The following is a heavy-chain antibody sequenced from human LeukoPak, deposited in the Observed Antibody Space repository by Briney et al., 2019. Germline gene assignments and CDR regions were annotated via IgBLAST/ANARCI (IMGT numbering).Heavy chain of an antibody. D-gene: IGHD4-17*01. CDR3: ASLYGDDAFDI. Sequence: SVKVSCKASGGTFSSYAISWVRQAPGQGLEWMGGIIPIFGTANYARKFQGRVTITADESTSTAYMELSSLRSEDTAVYYCASLYGDDAFDIWGQGTTVTVSS. CDR1: GGTFSSYA. J-gene: IGHJ3*02. V-gene: IGHV1-69*13. CDR2: IIPIFGTA.